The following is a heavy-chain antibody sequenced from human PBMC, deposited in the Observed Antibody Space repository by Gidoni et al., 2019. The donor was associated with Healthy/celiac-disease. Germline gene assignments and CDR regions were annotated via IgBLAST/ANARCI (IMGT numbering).Heavy chain of an antibody. CDR1: GYTFTRYG. Sequence: QVQLVQSGAEVKKPGASVKVSCKASGYTFTRYGISWVRRAPGQGLEWMGWISAYNGNTNYAQKLQGRVTMTTATSTSTAYMELRSLRSDDTAVYYCARDPMGYCSGGSCYSDYYYYYGMDVWGQGTTVTVSS. V-gene: IGHV1-18*01. CDR2: ISAYNGNT. J-gene: IGHJ6*02. D-gene: IGHD2-15*01. CDR3: ARDPMGYCSGGSCYSDYYYYYGMDV.